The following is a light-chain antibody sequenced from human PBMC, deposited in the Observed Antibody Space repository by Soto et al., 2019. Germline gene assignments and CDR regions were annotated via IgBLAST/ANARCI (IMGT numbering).Light chain of an antibody. J-gene: IGKJ4*01. Sequence: IVMTQSPATVSVSPGESTSLSCRASRTIGTNLGWYQQKPGQAPRLLISKTSNRATGVPARFSGSGSGTEFTLTITSLRSEDIAVYYCQQYADWPLTFGGGPKVEIK. CDR1: RTIGTN. V-gene: IGKV3-15*01. CDR2: KTS. CDR3: QQYADWPLT.